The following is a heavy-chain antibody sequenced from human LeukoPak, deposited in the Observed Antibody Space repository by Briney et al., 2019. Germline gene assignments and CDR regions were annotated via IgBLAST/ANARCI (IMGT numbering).Heavy chain of an antibody. V-gene: IGHV3-30-3*01. Sequence: GGSLRLSCAASGFTFSSYAMHWVRQAPGKGLEWVAVISYDGSNKYYADSVKGRFTISRDNSKNTLYLQMNSLRAEDTAVYYCARRYKEQQPFDYWGQGTLVTVSS. J-gene: IGHJ4*02. D-gene: IGHD6-13*01. CDR2: ISYDGSNK. CDR1: GFTFSSYA. CDR3: ARRYKEQQPFDY.